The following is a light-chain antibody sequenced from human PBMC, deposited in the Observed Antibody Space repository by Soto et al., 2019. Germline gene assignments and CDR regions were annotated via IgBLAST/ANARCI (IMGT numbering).Light chain of an antibody. V-gene: IGKV3-15*01. CDR1: QSVSSD. CDR2: GAS. Sequence: EIVMTQSPATLSVSPGERATLSCRASQSVSSDLAWYHQKPGQAPRLVIYGASTRATGIPARFSGSGSGTEFTLTINSLQSEDFAVYYCQQYNNWPRTFGQGTKV. CDR3: QQYNNWPRT. J-gene: IGKJ1*01.